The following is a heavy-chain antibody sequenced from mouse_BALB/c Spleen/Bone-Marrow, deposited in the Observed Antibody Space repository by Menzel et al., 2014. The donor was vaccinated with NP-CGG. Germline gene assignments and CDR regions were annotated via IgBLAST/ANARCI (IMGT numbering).Heavy chain of an antibody. CDR3: ARRDGYDSYFDY. CDR2: INPNYDST. CDR1: GYTFTDYN. V-gene: IGHV1-18*01. Sequence: EVKVVESGVELVKPGASVKISCKASGYTFTDYNMDWVKQSHGKSLEWIGDINPNYDSTSYNQKFKGKATLTVDKSSSTAYMELRSLTSEDTAVYYCARRDGYDSYFDYWGQGTTLTVSS. J-gene: IGHJ2*01. D-gene: IGHD2-2*01.